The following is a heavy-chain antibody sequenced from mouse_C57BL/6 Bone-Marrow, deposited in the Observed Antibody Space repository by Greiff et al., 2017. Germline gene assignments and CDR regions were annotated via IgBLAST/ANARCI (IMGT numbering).Heavy chain of an antibody. CDR2: IRNKANNHAT. J-gene: IGHJ3*01. CDR3: SIYDGYYVVAY. CDR1: GFTFSDAW. D-gene: IGHD2-3*01. Sequence: EVQLQESGGGLVQPGGSMKLSCAASGFTFSDAWMDWVRQSPEKGLEWVAEIRNKANNHATYYAESVKGRFTISRDDSKSSVYLQMNSLRAEDTGIYYCSIYDGYYVVAYWGQGTLVTVSA. V-gene: IGHV6-6*01.